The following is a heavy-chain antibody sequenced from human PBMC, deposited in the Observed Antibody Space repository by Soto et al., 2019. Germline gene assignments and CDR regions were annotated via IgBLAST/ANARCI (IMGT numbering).Heavy chain of an antibody. J-gene: IGHJ4*02. Sequence: EVQLVESGGGLVQPGRSLRLSCAASGFTFDDYAMHWVRQAPGKGLEWVSGISWNSGSIGYADSVKGRFTISRDNAKNSLYLQMNSLRAEDTALYYCTKAVSYSSSQPVDYWGQGTLVTVSS. V-gene: IGHV3-9*01. CDR1: GFTFDDYA. CDR3: TKAVSYSSSQPVDY. D-gene: IGHD6-6*01. CDR2: ISWNSGSI.